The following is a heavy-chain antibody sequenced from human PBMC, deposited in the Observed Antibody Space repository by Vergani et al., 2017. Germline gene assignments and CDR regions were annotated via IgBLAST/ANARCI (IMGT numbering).Heavy chain of an antibody. D-gene: IGHD4-23*01. CDR3: AREATYGRNAFDI. V-gene: IGHV3-33*01. CDR1: GFTFSSYG. J-gene: IGHJ3*02. Sequence: QVQLVESGGGVVQPGRSLRLSCAASGFTFSSYGMHWVRQAPGKGLEWVAVIWYDGSNKYYADSVKGRFTIPRDNSKNTLYLQMNSLRAEDTAVYYCAREATYGRNAFDIWGQGTMVTVSS. CDR2: IWYDGSNK.